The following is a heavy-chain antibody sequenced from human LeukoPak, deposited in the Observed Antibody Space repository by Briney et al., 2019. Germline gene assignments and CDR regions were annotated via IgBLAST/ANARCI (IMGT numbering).Heavy chain of an antibody. J-gene: IGHJ5*02. Sequence: ASVKVSCKASGYTFTSYGISWVRQAPGQGLEWMGWISAYNANTNYAQKLQGSVTMTTDTSTSTACMELRSLRSDDTAVYYCARAPGGTVRWFDPWGQGTLVTVSS. CDR2: ISAYNANT. D-gene: IGHD1-1*01. CDR1: GYTFTSYG. V-gene: IGHV1-18*01. CDR3: ARAPGGTVRWFDP.